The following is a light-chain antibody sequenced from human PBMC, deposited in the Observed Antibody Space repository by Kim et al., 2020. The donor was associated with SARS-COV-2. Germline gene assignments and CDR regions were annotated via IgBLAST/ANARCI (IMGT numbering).Light chain of an antibody. CDR3: SSYTSSSTPV. V-gene: IGLV2-14*01. Sequence: QPVLTQPASVSGSPGQSITISCTGTSSDVGGYNYVSWYQQHPGKAPKLMIYDVSKRPSGVSNRFSGSKSGNTASLTISGLQAEDEADYYCSSYTSSSTPVFGTGTKVTVL. CDR1: SSDVGGYNY. J-gene: IGLJ1*01. CDR2: DVS.